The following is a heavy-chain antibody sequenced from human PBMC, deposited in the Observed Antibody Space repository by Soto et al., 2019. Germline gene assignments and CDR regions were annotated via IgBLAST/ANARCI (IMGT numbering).Heavy chain of an antibody. Sequence: ESGGGVVQPGRSLRLSCAASGFTFRSYGMHWVRQAPGKGLKWVAVIWFDGSNKYYADSVKGRFTISRDNSKNTLYLQMNTLRAEDTAVYYCAKNERRGYSYGVDFDYWGQGTLVTVSS. D-gene: IGHD5-18*01. V-gene: IGHV3-33*06. J-gene: IGHJ4*02. CDR1: GFTFRSYG. CDR2: IWFDGSNK. CDR3: AKNERRGYSYGVDFDY.